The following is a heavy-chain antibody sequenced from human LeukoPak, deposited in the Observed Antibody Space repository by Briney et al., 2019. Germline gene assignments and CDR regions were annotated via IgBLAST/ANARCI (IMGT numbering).Heavy chain of an antibody. V-gene: IGHV1-2*02. J-gene: IGHJ6*04. D-gene: IGHD4-17*01. CDR3: ASGDPRRFMDV. CDR2: MNPNSGGT. CDR1: GYTFTDYY. Sequence: GASVKVSCKASGYTFTDYYIHWVRQAPGQGLEWMAWMNPNSGGTSYAQKFQGRVTMTRDTSISTAYMELSRLRSDDTAVYYCASGDPRRFMDVWGKGTTVTISS.